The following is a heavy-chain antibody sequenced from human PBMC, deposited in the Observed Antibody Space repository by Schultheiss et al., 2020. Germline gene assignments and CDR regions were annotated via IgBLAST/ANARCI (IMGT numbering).Heavy chain of an antibody. J-gene: IGHJ4*02. CDR3: ARVTLGDGYTIDY. CDR1: GGSVSSGSYY. D-gene: IGHD5-24*01. Sequence: SETLSLTCTVSGGSVSSGSYYWSWIRQPPGKGLEWIGYIYYSGSTNYNPSLKSRVTILVDTSKNQFSLKLSSVSAADTAVYYCARVTLGDGYTIDYWGQGTLVTVS. CDR2: IYYSGST. V-gene: IGHV4-61*01.